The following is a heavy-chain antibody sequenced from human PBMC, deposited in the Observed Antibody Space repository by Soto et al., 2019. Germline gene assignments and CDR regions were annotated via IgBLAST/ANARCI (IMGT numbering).Heavy chain of an antibody. CDR1: GGTFSSYA. J-gene: IGHJ6*02. V-gene: IGHV1-69*12. D-gene: IGHD3-10*01. Sequence: QVQLVQSGAEVKKPGSSVKVSCKASGGTFSSYAISWVRQAPGQGLEWMGGIIPIFGTANYAQKFQGRVTITADESTSTAYMELSSLRSEDTAVYYCARDLSRPHPTYGSGSYFRPRDYYYYYGMDVWGQGTTVTVSS. CDR3: ARDLSRPHPTYGSGSYFRPRDYYYYYGMDV. CDR2: IIPIFGTA.